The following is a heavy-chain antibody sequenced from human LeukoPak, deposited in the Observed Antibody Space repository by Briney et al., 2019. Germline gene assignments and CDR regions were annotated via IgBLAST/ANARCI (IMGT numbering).Heavy chain of an antibody. CDR2: IHDSGIA. V-gene: IGHV4-59*08. D-gene: IGHD6-25*01. CDR3: ARHSGYAMDV. CDR1: GFSITFY. J-gene: IGHJ6*02. Sequence: PSETLSLTCSVSGFSITFYWSWFRQPPGKGLEWIGQIHDSGIASYSPSLKSRVTISLDTSKNQFSLHLSSVTAADTAVYYCARHSGYAMDVWGQGITVTVSS.